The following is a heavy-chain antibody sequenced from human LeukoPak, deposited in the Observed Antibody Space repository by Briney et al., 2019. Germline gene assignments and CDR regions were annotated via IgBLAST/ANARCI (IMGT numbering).Heavy chain of an antibody. V-gene: IGHV4-59*01. CDR2: IYYSGST. Sequence: SETLSLTCTVSGGSISSYYWSWIRQPPGKGLEWIGYIYYSGSTNYNPSLKSRVTISVDTSKNQFSLKLSSVTAADTAVYYCVRDLRGSFDYWGQGILVTVSS. J-gene: IGHJ4*02. D-gene: IGHD3-16*01. CDR1: GGSISSYY. CDR3: VRDLRGSFDY.